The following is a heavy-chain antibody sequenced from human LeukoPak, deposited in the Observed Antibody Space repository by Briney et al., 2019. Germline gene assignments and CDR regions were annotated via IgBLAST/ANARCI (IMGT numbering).Heavy chain of an antibody. J-gene: IGHJ3*02. CDR2: ISWNSGSI. CDR3: AKDFRSSDAFDI. Sequence: GGSLRLSCAASGFTFDDYAMHWVRQAPGKGLEWVSGISWNSGSIGYADSVKGRFTISRDNAKNSLYLQMNSLRAEDTALYYCAKDFRSSDAFDIWGQGTMVTVSS. V-gene: IGHV3-9*01. CDR1: GFTFDDYA. D-gene: IGHD6-6*01.